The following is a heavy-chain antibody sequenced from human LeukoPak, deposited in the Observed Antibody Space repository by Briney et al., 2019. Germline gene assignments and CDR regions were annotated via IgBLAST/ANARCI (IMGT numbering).Heavy chain of an antibody. CDR3: ARDDLSSGYYVY. CDR1: GFAVSSNY. J-gene: IGHJ4*02. V-gene: IGHV3-66*01. D-gene: IGHD3-22*01. CDR2: IYSGGST. Sequence: GGSLRLSCAASGFAVSSNYMSWVRQAPGKGLEWVAVIYSGGSTDYADSVKGRFTISRDNSKNTLYLQMNSLRAEDTAVYYCARDDLSSGYYVYWGQGTLVTVSS.